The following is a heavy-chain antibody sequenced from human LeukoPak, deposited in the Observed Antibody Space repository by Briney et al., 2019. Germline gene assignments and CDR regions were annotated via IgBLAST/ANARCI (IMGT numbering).Heavy chain of an antibody. Sequence: GPSVTASCTASGYTFTDYYMNWVRQAPGQGLEWMGWIKTNTGETTYAKKFQGRVTMTRDTSISTVYMELTSVRSDDTAVYYCARVVYCSGGSCPAYYYYMDVWGKGTTVTISS. CDR1: GYTFTDYY. CDR3: ARVVYCSGGSCPAYYYYMDV. CDR2: IKTNTGET. J-gene: IGHJ6*03. D-gene: IGHD2-15*01. V-gene: IGHV1-2*02.